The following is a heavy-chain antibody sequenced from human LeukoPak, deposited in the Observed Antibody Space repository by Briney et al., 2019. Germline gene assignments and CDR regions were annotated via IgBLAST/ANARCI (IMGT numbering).Heavy chain of an antibody. D-gene: IGHD2-2*01. Sequence: AETTEYAASVKGRLTISRDDSKTIAYLQMNSLKTEDTAVYYCARGGDFGVPAPLGIDAFDFWGQGTMVTVSS. CDR2: AETT. CDR3: ARGGDFGVPAPLGIDAFDF. V-gene: IGHV3-49*02. J-gene: IGHJ3*01.